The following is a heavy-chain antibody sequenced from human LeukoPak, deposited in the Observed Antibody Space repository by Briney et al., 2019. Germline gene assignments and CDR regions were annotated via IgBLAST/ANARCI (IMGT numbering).Heavy chain of an antibody. J-gene: IGHJ6*02. CDR1: GFTVSSNY. CDR3: ARGPRTSYGDYGLYYYYGMDV. D-gene: IGHD4-17*01. Sequence: PXGSLRLSCAASGFTVSSNYMSWVRQAPGKGLEWVSVIYSGGSTYYADSVTGRFTISRDNSKNTRYLQMNSLRAEDTAVYYCARGPRTSYGDYGLYYYYGMDVWGQGTTVTVSS. CDR2: IYSGGST. V-gene: IGHV3-53*01.